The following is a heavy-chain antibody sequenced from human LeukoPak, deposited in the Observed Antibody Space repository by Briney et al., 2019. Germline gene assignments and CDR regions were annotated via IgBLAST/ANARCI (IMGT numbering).Heavy chain of an antibody. Sequence: GGSLRLSCAASGFNFAEYTMSWVRQAPGKGLEWVAVMSYGGSNYYYADSVKGRFTISRDNSKNTLYLQMHSLRDEDTAVYYCARDRRARYYDSSGYHDYWGQGTLVTVSS. CDR1: GFNFAEYT. CDR3: ARDRRARYYDSSGYHDY. CDR2: MSYGGSNY. V-gene: IGHV3-30-3*01. J-gene: IGHJ4*02. D-gene: IGHD3-22*01.